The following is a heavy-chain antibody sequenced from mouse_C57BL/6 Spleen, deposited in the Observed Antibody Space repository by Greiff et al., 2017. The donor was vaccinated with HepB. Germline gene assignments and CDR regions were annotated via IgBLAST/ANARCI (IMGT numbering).Heavy chain of an antibody. Sequence: VQLQQPGPELVKPGASVKLSCKASGYTFTSYWMHWVKQRPGQGLEWIGNINPSNGGTNYNEKFKSKATLTVDKSSSTAYLQLSSLTSEDSAVYYCARRDGYYAPWFAYWGQGTLVTVSA. CDR1: GYTFTSYW. V-gene: IGHV1-53*01. CDR3: ARRDGYYAPWFAY. CDR2: INPSNGGT. J-gene: IGHJ3*01. D-gene: IGHD2-3*01.